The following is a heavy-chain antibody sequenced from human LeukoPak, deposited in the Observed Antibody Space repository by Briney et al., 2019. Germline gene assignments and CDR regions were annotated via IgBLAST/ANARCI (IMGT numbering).Heavy chain of an antibody. V-gene: IGHV3-48*01. CDR2: ISSSSSTI. CDR1: GFTFSSYS. CDR3: AREWYSNYLDFDY. D-gene: IGHD4-11*01. J-gene: IGHJ4*02. Sequence: PGGSLRLSCAASGFTFSSYSMNWVRQAPGKGLEWVSYISSSSSTIYYADSVKGRFTISGDNAKNSLYLQMNSLRAEDTAVYYCAREWYSNYLDFDYWGQGTLVTVSS.